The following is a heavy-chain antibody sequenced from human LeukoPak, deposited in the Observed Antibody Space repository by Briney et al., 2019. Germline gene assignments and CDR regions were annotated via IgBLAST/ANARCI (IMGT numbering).Heavy chain of an antibody. Sequence: PGESLRLSCAASGFTFSDYSMNWVRQAPGKGLEWASYIDGSGDTIYYADSVKGRFTISRDNAKNSLDLQMNSLRDEDTAVYYCSRRFGCWGQGTLVTVSS. CDR3: SRRFGC. CDR2: IDGSGDTI. V-gene: IGHV3-48*02. CDR1: GFTFSDYS. J-gene: IGHJ4*02.